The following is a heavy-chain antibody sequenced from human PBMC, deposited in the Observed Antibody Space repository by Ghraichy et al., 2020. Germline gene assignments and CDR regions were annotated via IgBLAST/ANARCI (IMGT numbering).Heavy chain of an antibody. V-gene: IGHV3-64*01. CDR3: ARGRRATMIVKDAFDI. CDR1: GFTFSSYA. J-gene: IGHJ3*02. D-gene: IGHD3-22*01. Sequence: GGSLRLSCAASGFTFSSYAMHWVRQAPGKGLEYVSAISSNGGSTYYANSVKGRFTISRDNSKNTLYLQMGSLRAEDMAVYYCARGRRATMIVKDAFDIWGQGTMVTVSS. CDR2: ISSNGGST.